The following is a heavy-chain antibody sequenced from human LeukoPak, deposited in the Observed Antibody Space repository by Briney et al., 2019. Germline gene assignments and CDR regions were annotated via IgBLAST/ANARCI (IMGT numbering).Heavy chain of an antibody. Sequence: GGSLRLSCVASGFTVSSNYMSWVRQAPGKGLEWISFINYSGTNIQYADSVKGRFTISRDNSKNTLYLQMNSLRAEDTAVYYCAKDPTAGIEAYWGQGTLVTVSS. CDR3: AKDPTAGIEAY. D-gene: IGHD6-13*01. J-gene: IGHJ4*02. CDR1: GFTVSSNY. CDR2: INYSGTNI. V-gene: IGHV3-53*05.